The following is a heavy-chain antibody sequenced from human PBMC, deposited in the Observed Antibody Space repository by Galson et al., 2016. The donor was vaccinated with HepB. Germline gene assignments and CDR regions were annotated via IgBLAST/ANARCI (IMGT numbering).Heavy chain of an antibody. D-gene: IGHD2/OR15-2a*01. J-gene: IGHJ4*02. V-gene: IGHV3-15*01. Sequence: SLRLSCAGAGFNLRDSWMHWVRQAPGKGLEWVGRMKRITNGGTTDYASPVKGRFTISRDDSTNTLYLQMSGLKTEDTAIYYCMTDDYCTGGRCFYEGCWGQGTLVTVSS. CDR1: GFNLRDSW. CDR3: MTDDYCTGGRCFYEGC. CDR2: MKRITNGGTT.